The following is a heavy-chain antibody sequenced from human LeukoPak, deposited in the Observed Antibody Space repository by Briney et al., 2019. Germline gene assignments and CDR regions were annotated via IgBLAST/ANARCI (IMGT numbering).Heavy chain of an antibody. Sequence: PGGSLRLSCAASGFTFSSYGMHWVRQAPGKGLEWVAFIRYDGSNKYYADSVKGRFTISRDNAKKSLYLQMNSLRTEDTAVYYCAKGILSSGWVDSWGQGTLVSVSS. CDR2: IRYDGSNK. CDR3: AKGILSSGWVDS. J-gene: IGHJ4*02. V-gene: IGHV3-30*02. D-gene: IGHD6-19*01. CDR1: GFTFSSYG.